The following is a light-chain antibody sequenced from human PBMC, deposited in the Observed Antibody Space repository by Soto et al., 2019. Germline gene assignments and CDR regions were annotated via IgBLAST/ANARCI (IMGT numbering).Light chain of an antibody. J-gene: IGKJ1*01. Sequence: DIQMTQSPSSLSASVGDRVTISCRASQTISTYLHWYQQKPGKAPKNLIYGASTLQSGVPSRFSGSGSGTEFTLTISSLQPEDFATYYCQGHSTYPRTFGPGTKVEIK. CDR1: QTISTY. V-gene: IGKV1-17*01. CDR2: GAS. CDR3: QGHSTYPRT.